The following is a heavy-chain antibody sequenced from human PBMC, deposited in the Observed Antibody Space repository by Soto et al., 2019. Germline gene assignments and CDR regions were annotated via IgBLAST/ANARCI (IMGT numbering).Heavy chain of an antibody. D-gene: IGHD1-26*01. CDR2: INHSGST. V-gene: IGHV4-34*01. CDR1: GGSFSGYY. Sequence: PSETLSLTCAVYGGSFSGYYWSWIRQPPGKGLEWIGEINHSGSTNYNPSLKSRVTISVDTSKNQFSLKLSSVTAADTAVYYCARRYRGRSGMDVWGQGTTVTVSS. J-gene: IGHJ6*02. CDR3: ARRYRGRSGMDV.